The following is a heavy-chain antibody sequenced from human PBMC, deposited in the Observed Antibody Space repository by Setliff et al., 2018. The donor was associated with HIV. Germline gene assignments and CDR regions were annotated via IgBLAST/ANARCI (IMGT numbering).Heavy chain of an antibody. CDR3: VRMISYSPYFDY. CDR2: IDWDDDK. CDR1: GFSLSTSGVC. D-gene: IGHD1-26*01. Sequence: GPTLVNPTQTLTLTCTFSGFSLSTSGVCVSWIRQPPGKALEWLARIDWDDDKYYSTSLKTRLTISKDTSKNQVVLKMTNMDPVDTATYYCVRMISYSPYFDYWGQGTLVTVSS. J-gene: IGHJ4*02. V-gene: IGHV2-70*11.